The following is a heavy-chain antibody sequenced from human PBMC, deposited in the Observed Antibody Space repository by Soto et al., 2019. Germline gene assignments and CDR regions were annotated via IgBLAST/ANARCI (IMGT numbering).Heavy chain of an antibody. CDR2: INSDGSST. CDR3: ARATHNRIGFDD. J-gene: IGHJ4*02. Sequence: GGSLRLSCAASGFTFSSYWMHWVRQAPGKGLVWVSRINSDGSSTSYADSVKGRFTISRDNAKNTLYLQMNSLRAEDTAVYYCARATHNRIGFDDWGQGTLVTVSS. D-gene: IGHD1-20*01. CDR1: GFTFSSYW. V-gene: IGHV3-74*01.